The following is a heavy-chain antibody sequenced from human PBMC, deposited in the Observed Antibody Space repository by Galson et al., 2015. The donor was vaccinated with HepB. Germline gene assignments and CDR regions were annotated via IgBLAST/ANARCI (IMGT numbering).Heavy chain of an antibody. J-gene: IGHJ4*02. V-gene: IGHV1-2*02. CDR2: INPDSGGT. CDR3: ASWGSLLTASGNWFDY. Sequence: SVKVSCKASGYTFTDYYIHWVRQAPGQGLEWMGWINPDSGGTNYAQKFQGRVTMTRDTSSSTAYMELSRLRSDDTAVYHCASWGSLLTASGNWFDYWGQGTLVTVSS. CDR1: GYTFTDYY. D-gene: IGHD3-10*01.